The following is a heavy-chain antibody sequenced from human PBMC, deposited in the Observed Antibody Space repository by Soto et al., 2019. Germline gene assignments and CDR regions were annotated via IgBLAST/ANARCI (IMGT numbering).Heavy chain of an antibody. CDR2: IYASGSP. J-gene: IGHJ4*02. V-gene: IGHV4-59*02. Sequence: SETLSLTCTISGGSVSVYYWSWIRQSTVQGLEWIGYIYASGSPYYNPSLRSRVTISADTSKSQISLKLTSPTAADTAVYYCARGVGSSPPQYWGRGTLVTVSS. CDR3: ARGVGSSPPQY. CDR1: GGSVSVYY. D-gene: IGHD1-26*01.